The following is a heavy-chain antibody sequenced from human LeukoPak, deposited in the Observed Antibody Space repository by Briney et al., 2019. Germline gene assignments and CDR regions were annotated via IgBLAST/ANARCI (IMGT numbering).Heavy chain of an antibody. CDR1: GFTFDDYA. Sequence: PGGSLRLSCAASGFTFDDYAMHWVRQAPGKGLEWVSGISWNSGSIGYADSVKGRFTISRDNAKNSLYLQMNSLRAEDTALYYCAKDIRHSYGFIDYWGQGTLVTVSS. CDR2: ISWNSGSI. V-gene: IGHV3-9*01. D-gene: IGHD5-18*01. J-gene: IGHJ4*02. CDR3: AKDIRHSYGFIDY.